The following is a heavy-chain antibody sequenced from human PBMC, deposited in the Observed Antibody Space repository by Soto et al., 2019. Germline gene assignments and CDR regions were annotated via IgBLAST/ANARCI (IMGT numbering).Heavy chain of an antibody. D-gene: IGHD3-22*01. Sequence: EVQLVESGGGSIQPGGSLRLSCAASGFTVSSNYMSWVRQAPGKGLEWVSVIYSGGSTYYADSVKGRFTISRDNSKNTLYLQMNSLRAEDTAVYYCARNYYDSGGGFDYWGQGTLVTVSS. CDR2: IYSGGST. V-gene: IGHV3-53*01. CDR1: GFTVSSNY. J-gene: IGHJ4*02. CDR3: ARNYYDSGGGFDY.